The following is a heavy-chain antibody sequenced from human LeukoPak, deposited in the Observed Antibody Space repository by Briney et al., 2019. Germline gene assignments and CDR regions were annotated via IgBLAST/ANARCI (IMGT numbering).Heavy chain of an antibody. CDR1: GFTFSSYA. J-gene: IGHJ4*02. V-gene: IGHV3-23*01. Sequence: PGGSLRLSCAASGFTFSSYAMSWVRQAPGKGLEWVSAISGSGGSTYYADSVKGRFTISRDNSKNTLYLQMNRLRAEDTDVYYCVKDSSVYNYDSRNLDYWGQGTLVTVSS. CDR3: VKDSSVYNYDSRNLDY. D-gene: IGHD3-22*01. CDR2: ISGSGGST.